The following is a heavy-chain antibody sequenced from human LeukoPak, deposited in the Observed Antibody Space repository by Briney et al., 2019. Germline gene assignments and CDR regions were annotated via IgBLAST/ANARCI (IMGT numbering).Heavy chain of an antibody. D-gene: IGHD1-26*01. J-gene: IGHJ2*01. V-gene: IGHV3-23*01. Sequence: GGFLRLSCAASGYTFSSYAVSWVREAPGKGLEWVSAISGSGGSTYYADSVKGRFTISRDNSKNTLYLQMNSLRAEDTAVYYCAKEKKWELPSPFDLWGRGTLVTVSS. CDR1: GYTFSSYA. CDR3: AKEKKWELPSPFDL. CDR2: ISGSGGST.